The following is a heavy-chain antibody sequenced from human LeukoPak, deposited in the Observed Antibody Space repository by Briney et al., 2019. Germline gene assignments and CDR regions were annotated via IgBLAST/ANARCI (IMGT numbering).Heavy chain of an antibody. J-gene: IGHJ3*02. V-gene: IGHV3-23*01. Sequence: GGSLRLSCAASGFTVSSNYMSWVRQAPGKGLEWVSAISGSGGSTYYADSVKGRFTISRDNSKNTPYLQMNSLRAEDTAVYYCAKEITPTYYYDSSGYHHAFDIWGQGTMVTVSS. CDR2: ISGSGGST. CDR3: AKEITPTYYYDSSGYHHAFDI. CDR1: GFTVSSNY. D-gene: IGHD3-22*01.